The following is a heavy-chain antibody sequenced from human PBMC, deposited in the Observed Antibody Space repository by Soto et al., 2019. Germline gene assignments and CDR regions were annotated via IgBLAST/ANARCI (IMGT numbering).Heavy chain of an antibody. Sequence: QVQLVESGGGVVQPGRSLRLSCAASGFTFSNYAIHWVRQAPGKGLEWVAVISHDGTNKYYADSVNGRFTISRDDSKNTVYLQMNTLRADDTAMYFCARTYYYGSSDYYGPRDYYYCMDVWGQGTTVTVSS. V-gene: IGHV3-30-3*01. CDR2: ISHDGTNK. CDR3: ARTYYYGSSDYYGPRDYYYCMDV. J-gene: IGHJ6*02. CDR1: GFTFSNYA. D-gene: IGHD3-22*01.